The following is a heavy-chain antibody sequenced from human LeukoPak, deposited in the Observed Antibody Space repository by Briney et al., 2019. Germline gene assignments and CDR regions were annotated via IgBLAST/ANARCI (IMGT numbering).Heavy chain of an antibody. CDR1: GGSVSSGSYY. Sequence: SETLSLTCTVSGGSVSSGSYYWSWIRQPPGKGLEWIGYIYYSGSTNYNPSLKSRVTISVDTSKNQFSLKLSSVTAADTAVYYCAREDDSSGPYDYWGQGTLVTVSS. CDR2: IYYSGST. D-gene: IGHD3-22*01. V-gene: IGHV4-61*01. J-gene: IGHJ4*02. CDR3: AREDDSSGPYDY.